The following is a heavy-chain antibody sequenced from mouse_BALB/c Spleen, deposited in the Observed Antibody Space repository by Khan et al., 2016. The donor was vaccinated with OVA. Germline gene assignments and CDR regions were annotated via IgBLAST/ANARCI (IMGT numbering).Heavy chain of an antibody. CDR3: ASSYDGAWFAY. CDR2: IYPGSGRT. J-gene: IGHJ3*01. Sequence: QVQLKQFGPELVKPGASVKMSCKASGYTFTDYVISWVNQRTGQGLEWIGEIYPGSGRTYYNERFKDKATLTADKSSNTAYMQLSSLTSEDSAVYFCASSYDGAWFAYWGQGTLVTVSA. V-gene: IGHV1-77*01. D-gene: IGHD2-12*01. CDR1: GYTFTDYV.